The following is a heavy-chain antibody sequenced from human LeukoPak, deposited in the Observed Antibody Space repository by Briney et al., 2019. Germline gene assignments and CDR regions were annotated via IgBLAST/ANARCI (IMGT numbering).Heavy chain of an antibody. CDR2: INWNGGST. V-gene: IGHV3-20*04. CDR3: AKDMNSGFGSGSSITGGVVDY. CDR1: GFTFDDYG. D-gene: IGHD3-10*01. J-gene: IGHJ4*02. Sequence: GGSLRLSCAASGFTFDDYGMSWVRQAPGKGLEWVSGINWNGGSTGYADSVKGRFTISRDNAKNSLYLQMNSLRAEDTALYYCAKDMNSGFGSGSSITGGVVDYWGQGTLVTVSS.